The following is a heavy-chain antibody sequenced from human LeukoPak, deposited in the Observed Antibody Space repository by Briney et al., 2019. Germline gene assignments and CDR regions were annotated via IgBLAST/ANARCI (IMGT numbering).Heavy chain of an antibody. Sequence: PGGSLRLSCAASGFTFSNYWMAWVRQAPGKGPEWVANINLDGSQKYYVDSVKGRFTISRDNAENSLYLQMNSLRAEDTAVYYCARGGYSYGYYFDYWGQGTLVTVSS. CDR2: INLDGSQK. D-gene: IGHD5-18*01. CDR1: GFTFSNYW. CDR3: ARGGYSYGYYFDY. V-gene: IGHV3-7*01. J-gene: IGHJ4*02.